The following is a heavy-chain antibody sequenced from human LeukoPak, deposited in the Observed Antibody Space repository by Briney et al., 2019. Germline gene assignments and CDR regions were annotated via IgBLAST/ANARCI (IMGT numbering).Heavy chain of an antibody. Sequence: GGSLRLSCAASGFTVSSNYMSWVRQAPGKGLEWVSVIYSGGSTYYADSVKGRFTISRDNSKNTLYLQMNSLRAEDTAVYYCASLGSLYNYYYMDVWGKGTTVTVSS. J-gene: IGHJ6*03. D-gene: IGHD3-10*01. CDR3: ASLGSLYNYYYMDV. CDR1: GFTVSSNY. V-gene: IGHV3-53*01. CDR2: IYSGGST.